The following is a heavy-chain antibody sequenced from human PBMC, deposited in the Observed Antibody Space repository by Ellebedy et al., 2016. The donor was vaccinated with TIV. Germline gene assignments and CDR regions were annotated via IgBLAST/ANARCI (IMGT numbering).Heavy chain of an antibody. CDR3: AAGSKEYWFDP. Sequence: GESLKISCVVSGFTFSSYSMNWVRQAPGEAPAWVSSISSDSTDLSYADSGKGRFTISSDNAKNLLYLQMNSLGVEETGVDYCAAGSKEYWFDPWGQGTLVTVSS. J-gene: IGHJ5*02. CDR2: ISSDSTDL. V-gene: IGHV3-21*01. D-gene: IGHD3-10*01. CDR1: GFTFSSYS.